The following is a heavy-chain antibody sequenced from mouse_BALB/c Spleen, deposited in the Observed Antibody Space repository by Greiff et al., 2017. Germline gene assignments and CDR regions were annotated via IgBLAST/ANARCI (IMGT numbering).Heavy chain of an antibody. CDR3: ARYRYYYGSSPYYFDY. CDR1: GDSITSGY. Sequence: EVQLQESGPSLVKPSQTLSLTCSVTGDSITSGYWNWFRKFPGNKLEYMGYISYSGSTYYNPSLKSRISITRDTSKNQYYLQLNSVTTEDTATYYCARYRYYYGSSPYYFDYWGQGTTLTVSS. V-gene: IGHV3-8*02. D-gene: IGHD1-1*01. CDR2: ISYSGST. J-gene: IGHJ2*01.